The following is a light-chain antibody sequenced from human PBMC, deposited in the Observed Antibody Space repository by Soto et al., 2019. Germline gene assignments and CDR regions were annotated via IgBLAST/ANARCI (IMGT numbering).Light chain of an antibody. CDR3: SSYTSSNTLGV. CDR2: EVS. Sequence: SALTQPASVSGSPGQSITISCTGTSSDVGGYNYVSWYQQHPGKAPKLMIYEVSNRPSGVSNRFSGSKSGNTASLTISGLQGEDEGDYYCSSYTSSNTLGVFGTGTKLTVL. CDR1: SSDVGGYNY. V-gene: IGLV2-14*01. J-gene: IGLJ1*01.